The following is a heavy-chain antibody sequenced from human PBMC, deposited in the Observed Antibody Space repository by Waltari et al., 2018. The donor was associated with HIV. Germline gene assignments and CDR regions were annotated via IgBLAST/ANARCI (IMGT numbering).Heavy chain of an antibody. CDR1: GYSIRSGFY. V-gene: IGHV4-38-2*01. CDR2: SHHGGDS. J-gene: IGHJ4*02. Sequence: QLLLQASSPALVKPSEPLSLICAVSGYSIRSGFYCGWIRQPTGKGLEGMGSSHHGGDSDYNPSLQSRVTISVDTSKNQVSLKLRSVTAADTAAYYCARARGHSYGSDEGFDYWGQGTLVTVSS. D-gene: IGHD5-12*01. CDR3: ARARGHSYGSDEGFDY.